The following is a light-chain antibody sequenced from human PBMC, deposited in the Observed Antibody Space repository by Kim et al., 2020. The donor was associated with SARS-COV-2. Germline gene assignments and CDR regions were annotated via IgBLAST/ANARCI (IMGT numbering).Light chain of an antibody. CDR2: EVS. V-gene: IGLV2-8*01. J-gene: IGLJ2*01. Sequence: QSALTQPPSASGSPGQSVTISCTGTSSDVGGYNYVSWYQQHPGKGPKLIIYEVSKRPSGVPDRFSGSKSGNTASLTVSGLRAEDEADYYCSSDAGSNNYVVFGGGTQLTVL. CDR3: SSDAGSNNYVV. CDR1: SSDVGGYNY.